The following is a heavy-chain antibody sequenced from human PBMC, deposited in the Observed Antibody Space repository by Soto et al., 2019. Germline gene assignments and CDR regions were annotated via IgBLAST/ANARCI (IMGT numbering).Heavy chain of an antibody. Sequence: QVQLVQSGAEVKKPGASVKVSCKASGYTFTSYYMHWVRQAPGQGLEWMGIINPSGGSTSYAQKFQGRVTMTRDPSTSTVYMELSSLRSEDTAVYYCASNIVVVPAAKGGYYYGMDVWGQGTTVTVSS. CDR2: INPSGGST. CDR3: ASNIVVVPAAKGGYYYGMDV. CDR1: GYTFTSYY. J-gene: IGHJ6*02. D-gene: IGHD2-2*01. V-gene: IGHV1-46*01.